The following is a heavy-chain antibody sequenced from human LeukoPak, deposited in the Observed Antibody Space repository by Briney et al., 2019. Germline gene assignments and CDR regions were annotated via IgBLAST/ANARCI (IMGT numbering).Heavy chain of an antibody. Sequence: PSETLSLTCTVSGGSISRSGYYWGWIRQPPGQGLEWIGNIYYSGSTYYNPSLKSRVTISVDTSKSQFSLKLSSVTAADTAVYYCASPPDESLYYYDSSGLKYFQHWGQGTLVTVSS. CDR1: GGSISRSGYY. J-gene: IGHJ1*01. D-gene: IGHD3-22*01. V-gene: IGHV4-39*01. CDR3: ASPPDESLYYYDSSGLKYFQH. CDR2: IYYSGST.